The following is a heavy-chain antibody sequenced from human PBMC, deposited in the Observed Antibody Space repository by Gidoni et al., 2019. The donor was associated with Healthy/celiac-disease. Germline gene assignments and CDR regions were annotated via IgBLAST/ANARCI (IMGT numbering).Heavy chain of an antibody. CDR3: ARQGGYCSGGSCYSDY. D-gene: IGHD2-15*01. J-gene: IGHJ4*02. CDR2: IYYSGST. CDR1: GGSISSSSYY. Sequence: QLQLQESGPGLVKPSETLSLTCTVSGGSISSSSYYWGWIRQPPGKGLEWIGSIYYSGSTYYNPSLKSRVTISVDTSKNQFSLKLSSVTAADTAVYYCARQGGYCSGGSCYSDYWGQGTLVTVSS. V-gene: IGHV4-39*01.